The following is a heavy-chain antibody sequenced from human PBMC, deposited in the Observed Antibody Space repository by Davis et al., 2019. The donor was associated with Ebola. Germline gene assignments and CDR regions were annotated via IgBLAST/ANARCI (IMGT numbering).Heavy chain of an antibody. CDR2: ISYDGSKT. D-gene: IGHD3-10*01. CDR3: AREVGIKVRGVEYYFDN. V-gene: IGHV3-30-3*01. J-gene: IGHJ4*02. CDR1: GFTFSSYA. Sequence: GGSLRLSCAASGFTFSSYAMHWVRQAPGKGLEWVAVISYDGSKTYYADSVKGRFTISRDNSKNTLYLQMNSLRADDTAVYYCAREVGIKVRGVEYYFDNWGQGTLVTVSS.